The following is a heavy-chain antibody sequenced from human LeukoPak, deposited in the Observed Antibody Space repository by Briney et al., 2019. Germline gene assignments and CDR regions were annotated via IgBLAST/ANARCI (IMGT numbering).Heavy chain of an antibody. J-gene: IGHJ4*02. Sequence: ASVKVSCKASGYTFTSYYMHWVRQAPGQGLEWMGIINPSGGSTSYAQKFQGRVTMTRDTSISTAYLQWSSLKASDTAMYYCARQRLYGSGSPYIDYWGQGTLVTVSS. CDR1: GYTFTSYY. CDR3: ARQRLYGSGSPYIDY. D-gene: IGHD3-10*01. V-gene: IGHV1-46*01. CDR2: INPSGGST.